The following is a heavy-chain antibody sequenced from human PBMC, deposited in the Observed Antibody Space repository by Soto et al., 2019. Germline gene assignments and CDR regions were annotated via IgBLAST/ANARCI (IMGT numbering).Heavy chain of an antibody. CDR3: AKVFYYYDSSGYYYFDY. CDR1: GLTFSSYA. Sequence: GGSLRLSCAASGLTFSSYAVSWVRQAPGKGPEWISSISGSGSTIYYADSVKGRFTISRDNSKNTLYLQMSSLRAEDTAVYYCAKVFYYYDSSGYYYFDYWGQGTLVTVSS. J-gene: IGHJ4*02. D-gene: IGHD3-22*01. CDR2: ISGSGSTI. V-gene: IGHV3-23*01.